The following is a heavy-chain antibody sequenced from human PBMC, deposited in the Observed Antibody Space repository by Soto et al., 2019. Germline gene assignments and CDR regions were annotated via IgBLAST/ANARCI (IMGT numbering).Heavy chain of an antibody. J-gene: IGHJ6*02. Sequence: QVQLVESGGGVVQSGRSLRLSCAASGFTFSTYAMHWVRQAPGKGLEWAAVISIDGSTKYYADSVQGRFTISRDNSKNTRYLQMNSVRPEDTAVYYCAKWGGREWSQFDGMDVWGQGTTVIVSS. V-gene: IGHV3-30*18. D-gene: IGHD3-3*01. CDR2: ISIDGSTK. CDR3: AKWGGREWSQFDGMDV. CDR1: GFTFSTYA.